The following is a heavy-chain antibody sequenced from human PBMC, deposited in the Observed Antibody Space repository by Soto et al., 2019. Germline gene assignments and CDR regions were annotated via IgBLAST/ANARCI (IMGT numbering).Heavy chain of an antibody. J-gene: IGHJ5*02. D-gene: IGHD2-2*01. V-gene: IGHV1-18*01. CDR2: ISAYNGNT. CDR1: GYTFTSYG. CDR3: AVYQLLDNWFDP. Sequence: ASVKVSCKASGYTFTSYGISWVRQAPGQGLEWMGWISAYNGNTNYAQKLQGRVTMTTDTSTSTAYMELRSLRSDDTAVYYCAVYQLLDNWFDPWGQGTLVTVSS.